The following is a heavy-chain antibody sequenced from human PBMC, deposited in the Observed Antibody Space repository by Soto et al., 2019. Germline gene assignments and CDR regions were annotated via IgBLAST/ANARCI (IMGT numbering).Heavy chain of an antibody. D-gene: IGHD4-17*01. V-gene: IGHV4-39*01. Sequence: PSETLSLTCTVSGGSISSSSYYWGWIRQPPGKGLEWIGSIYYSGSTYYNPSLKSRVTISVDTSKNQFSLKLSSVTAADTAVYYCARLRDNWFDPWGQGTLVTVSS. CDR1: GGSISSSSYY. CDR2: IYYSGST. CDR3: ARLRDNWFDP. J-gene: IGHJ5*02.